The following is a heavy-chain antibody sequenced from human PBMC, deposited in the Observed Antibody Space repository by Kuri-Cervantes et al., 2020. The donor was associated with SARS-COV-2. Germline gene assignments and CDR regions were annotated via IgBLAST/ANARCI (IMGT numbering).Heavy chain of an antibody. CDR3: ARGVGAAVAGTLITIYYYYGMDV. D-gene: IGHD6-19*01. V-gene: IGHV4-34*01. Sequence: GSLRLSCAVYGGSFSGYYWSWIRQPPGKGLEWIGEINHGGSTNYNPSLKSRVTISVDTSKNQFSLKLSSVTAADTAVYYCARGVGAAVAGTLITIYYYYGMDVWGQGTTVTVSS. CDR2: INHGGST. CDR1: GGSFSGYY. J-gene: IGHJ6*02.